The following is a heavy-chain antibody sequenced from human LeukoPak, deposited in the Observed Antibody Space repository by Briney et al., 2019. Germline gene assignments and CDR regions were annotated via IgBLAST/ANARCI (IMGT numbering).Heavy chain of an antibody. CDR3: ARDRDIAAAGTVGAFDI. V-gene: IGHV3-11*01. Sequence: PGGSLRLSCAASGFTFSDYYMSWIRQAPGKGLEWVSYISSSGSTIYYADSVKGRFTISRDNAKNSLYLQMNSLRAEDTAVYYCARDRDIAAAGTVGAFDIWGQGTMVTVSS. J-gene: IGHJ3*02. D-gene: IGHD6-13*01. CDR1: GFTFSDYY. CDR2: ISSSGSTI.